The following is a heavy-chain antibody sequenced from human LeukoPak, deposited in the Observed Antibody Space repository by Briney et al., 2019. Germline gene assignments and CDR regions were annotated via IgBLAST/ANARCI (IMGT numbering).Heavy chain of an antibody. CDR2: ISGSGGST. CDR1: GFTFRSHS. V-gene: IGHV3-23*01. Sequence: GGSLRLSCAASGFTFRSHSMNWVRQAPGEGLEWVSGISGSGGSTVYADSVKGRFTISRDNSKDTLYLQMNSLRAEDTAVYYCAKDLLYGSGSYSWGVFDYWGQGTLVTVSS. D-gene: IGHD3-10*01. CDR3: AKDLLYGSGSYSWGVFDY. J-gene: IGHJ4*02.